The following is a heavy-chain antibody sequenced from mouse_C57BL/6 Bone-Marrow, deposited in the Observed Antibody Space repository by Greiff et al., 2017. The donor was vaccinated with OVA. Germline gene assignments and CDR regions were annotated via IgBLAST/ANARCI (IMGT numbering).Heavy chain of an antibody. CDR1: GYTFTSYW. J-gene: IGHJ2*01. V-gene: IGHV1-55*01. Sequence: QVQLQQPGAELVKPGASVKMSCKASGYTFTSYWITWVKQRPGQGLEWIGDIYPGSGSTNYNEKFKSKATLTVDKSSSTAYMQLSSLTSEDSAVYYCARSYYGSSYDYWGQGTTLTVSS. CDR3: ARSYYGSSYDY. CDR2: IYPGSGST. D-gene: IGHD1-1*01.